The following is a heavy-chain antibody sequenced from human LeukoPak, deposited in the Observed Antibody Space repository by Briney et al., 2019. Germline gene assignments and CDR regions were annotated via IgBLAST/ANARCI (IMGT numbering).Heavy chain of an antibody. V-gene: IGHV1-24*01. CDR2: LDPEDGEI. D-gene: IGHD4-11*01. J-gene: IGHJ4*02. CDR1: GFVVTELS. Sequence: GSVKVSCKVSGFVVTELSMHWVRQAPGEGLEWMGGLDPEDGEIKYAERFQGRVTMTEDTSTDTVYMELSSLRSEDTAVFYCVSMQDYTFDFWGQGTLVTVSS. CDR3: VSMQDYTFDF.